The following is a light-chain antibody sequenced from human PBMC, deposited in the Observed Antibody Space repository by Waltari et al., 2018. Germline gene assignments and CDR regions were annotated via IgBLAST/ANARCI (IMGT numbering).Light chain of an antibody. V-gene: IGLV3-1*01. J-gene: IGLJ3*02. Sequence: SFELTQRPSVSVSAAQTATITCSAAPLANKIVCWYPQKPGQSPVLVIYQDYKRPSGISARFSGSNSGNTATLTIGGTQSVDEDDCFCRAWDRGYSWVFGGGTKVTVL. CDR3: RAWDRGYSWV. CDR2: QDY. CDR1: PLANKI.